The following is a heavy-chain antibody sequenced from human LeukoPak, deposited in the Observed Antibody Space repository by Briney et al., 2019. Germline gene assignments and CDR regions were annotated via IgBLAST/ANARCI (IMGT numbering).Heavy chain of an antibody. J-gene: IGHJ4*02. CDR3: AKDRVDGSGSQFDS. D-gene: IGHD3-10*01. CDR2: IRYDGINK. CDR1: GFTFSSYG. V-gene: IGHV3-30*02. Sequence: GGSLRLSCAASGFTFSSYGMHWVRKAPGKGLEWVAFIRYDGINKNYADSVKGRFTISKDNAMDTLFLQMNSLRADDTAVYYCAKDRVDGSGSQFDSWGQGSLVTVSS.